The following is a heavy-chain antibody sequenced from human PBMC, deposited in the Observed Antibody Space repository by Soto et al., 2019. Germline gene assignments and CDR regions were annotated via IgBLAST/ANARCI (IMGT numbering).Heavy chain of an antibody. CDR1: VGSISSYY. V-gene: IGHV4-59*04. Sequence: SETLSLTCTVSVGSISSYYWSWIRQPPGKGLEWIGYIYHSGSPYYNPSLKSRVTMSVDTSKNQFSLNLNSVTAADTAVYYCYLNGFWGQGTLVTVSS. J-gene: IGHJ1*01. D-gene: IGHD2-8*01. CDR2: IYHSGSP. CDR3: YLNGF.